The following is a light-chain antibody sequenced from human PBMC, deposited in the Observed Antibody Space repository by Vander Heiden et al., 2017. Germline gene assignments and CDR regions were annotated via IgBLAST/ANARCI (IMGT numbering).Light chain of an antibody. Sequence: SYELKQPPSVSVSPGQTARITCSGDALPKQYAYWYQQKPGQAPVLVIYKDSERPSGIPERFSGSSSGTTVTLTISGVQAEDEADYYCQSADSSGTYWVFGGGTKLTVL. V-gene: IGLV3-25*03. CDR3: QSADSSGTYWV. CDR2: KDS. J-gene: IGLJ3*02. CDR1: ALPKQY.